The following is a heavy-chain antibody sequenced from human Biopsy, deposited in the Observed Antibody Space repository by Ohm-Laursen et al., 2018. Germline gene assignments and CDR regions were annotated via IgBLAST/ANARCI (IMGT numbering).Heavy chain of an antibody. CDR2: ILPIFHTT. D-gene: IGHD3-10*01. J-gene: IGHJ6*02. Sequence: ASVKVSCKASGGTFSSFAISWVRQAPGQGLEWMGGILPIFHTTSYAQKFQGRITITADEFPRTAYMELSSLRSEDTAVYYCARGVSGTPYHNYGLDVWGQGTTVTVSS. CDR3: ARGVSGTPYHNYGLDV. V-gene: IGHV1-69*13. CDR1: GGTFSSFA.